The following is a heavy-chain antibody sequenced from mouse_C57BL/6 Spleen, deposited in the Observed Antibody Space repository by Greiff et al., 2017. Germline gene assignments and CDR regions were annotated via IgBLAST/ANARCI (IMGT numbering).Heavy chain of an antibody. V-gene: IGHV1-63*01. CDR1: GYTFTNYW. CDR2: IYPGGGYT. D-gene: IGHD2-4*01. J-gene: IGHJ2*01. Sequence: VQLQQSGAELVRPGTSVKMSCKASGYTFTNYWIGWAKQRPGHGLEWIGEIYPGGGYTNYNEKFKGKATLTADKSSSTAYMQFSSLTSEDSAIYYCARGGYDYDGGFDYWGQGTTLTVSS. CDR3: ARGGYDYDGGFDY.